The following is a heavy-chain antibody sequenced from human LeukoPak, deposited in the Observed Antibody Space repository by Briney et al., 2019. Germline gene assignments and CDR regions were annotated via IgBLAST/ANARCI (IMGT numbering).Heavy chain of an antibody. CDR3: ARDYTVTILYYYYYYMDV. D-gene: IGHD4-11*01. J-gene: IGHJ6*03. Sequence: PGGSLRLSCAASGFTFSDYYMSWIRQAPGKGLEWVSYISSSGSTIYYADSVKGRFTISRDNAKNSLYLQINSLRAEDTAVYYCARDYTVTILYYYYYYMDVGGKGTTVTVS. CDR2: ISSSGSTI. CDR1: GFTFSDYY. V-gene: IGHV3-11*04.